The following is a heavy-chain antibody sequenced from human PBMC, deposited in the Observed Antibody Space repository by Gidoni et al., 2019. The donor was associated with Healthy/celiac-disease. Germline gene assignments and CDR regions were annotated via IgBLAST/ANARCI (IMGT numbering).Heavy chain of an antibody. V-gene: IGHV4-39*01. D-gene: IGHD3-3*01. J-gene: IGHJ3*02. Sequence: QLQLQESGPGLVKPSETLSLTCTVSGGSISSSSYYWGWIRQPPGKGLEWIGSIDYSGSTYYNPSLKSRVTISVDTSKNQFSLKLSSVTAADTAVYYCARQKPADFLVYDFWSGYYDDDAFDIWGQGTMVTVSS. CDR1: GGSISSSSYY. CDR2: IDYSGST. CDR3: ARQKPADFLVYDFWSGYYDDDAFDI.